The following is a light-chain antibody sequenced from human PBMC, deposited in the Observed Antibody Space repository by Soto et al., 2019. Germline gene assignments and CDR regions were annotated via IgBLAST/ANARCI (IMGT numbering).Light chain of an antibody. Sequence: DIHLTQSPSFLSASVGDRVTITCRPSQAVPNNMAWYQQKPGKAPKLLIYDASSLESGVPSRFSGSGSGTEFTLTISSLQPDDFATYYCQQYNSDSRTFGQGTKVEIE. CDR2: DAS. CDR1: QAVPNN. V-gene: IGKV1-5*01. J-gene: IGKJ1*01. CDR3: QQYNSDSRT.